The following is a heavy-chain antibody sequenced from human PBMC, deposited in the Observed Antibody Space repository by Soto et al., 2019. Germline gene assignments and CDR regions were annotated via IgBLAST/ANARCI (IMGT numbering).Heavy chain of an antibody. CDR1: GGSISSGGYY. CDR3: VLSIAALNWFDP. D-gene: IGHD6-6*01. Sequence: QVQLQESGPGLVKPSQTLSLTCTVSGGSISSGGYYWSWIRQHPGKGLELIGYIYYSGSTYYNPSLKSRVTISVDTSKNQFSLKLSSVTAADTAVYYCVLSIAALNWFDPWGQGTLVTVSS. CDR2: IYYSGST. J-gene: IGHJ5*02. V-gene: IGHV4-31*03.